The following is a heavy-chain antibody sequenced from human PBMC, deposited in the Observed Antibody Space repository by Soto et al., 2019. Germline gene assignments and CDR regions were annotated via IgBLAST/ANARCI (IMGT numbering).Heavy chain of an antibody. V-gene: IGHV1-24*01. J-gene: IGHJ6*02. CDR1: GYTLTELS. D-gene: IGHD6-19*01. CDR3: ATTKREKQWLVKYYHGMDV. CDR2: FDPEDGET. Sequence: ASVKVSCKVSGYTLTELSMHWVRQAPGKGLEWMGGFDPEDGETIYAQKFQGRVTMTEDTSTDTAYMELSSLRSEDTAVYYCATTKREKQWLVKYYHGMDVWGQGTTVTVSS.